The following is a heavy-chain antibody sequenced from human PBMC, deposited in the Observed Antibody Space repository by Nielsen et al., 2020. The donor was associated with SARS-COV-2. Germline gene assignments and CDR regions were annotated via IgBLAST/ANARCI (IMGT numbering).Heavy chain of an antibody. V-gene: IGHV3-7*03. J-gene: IGHJ4*02. D-gene: IGHD2-21*02. CDR3: AKTGDEVSY. CDR1: GFTFSSYW. CDR2: IKQDGSEK. Sequence: GESLKISCAASGFTFSSYWMSWVRQAPGKGLEWVANIKQDGSEKYYVDSVKGRFTISRDNAKNSLYLQMNSLRAEDTAVYYCAKTGDEVSYWGQGTLVTVSS.